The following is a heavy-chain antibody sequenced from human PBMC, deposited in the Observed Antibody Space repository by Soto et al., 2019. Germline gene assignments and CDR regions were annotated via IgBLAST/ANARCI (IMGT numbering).Heavy chain of an antibody. CDR3: AKDRNIVVVVAPLDY. D-gene: IGHD2-15*01. V-gene: IGHV3-30*18. J-gene: IGHJ4*02. Sequence: PGGSLRLSCVASGFTLSKYGMHWVRQAPGKGLEWLALISYDGSNKYYADSVKGRFTISRDNSKNTLYLQMNSLRAEDTAVYYCAKDRNIVVVVAPLDYWGQGTLVTVSS. CDR1: GFTLSKYG. CDR2: ISYDGSNK.